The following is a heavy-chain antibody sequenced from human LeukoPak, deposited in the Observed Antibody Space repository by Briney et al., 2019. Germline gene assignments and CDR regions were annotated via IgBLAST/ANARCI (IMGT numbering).Heavy chain of an antibody. CDR1: GGTFSSYA. J-gene: IGHJ4*02. CDR2: IIPIFGTA. Sequence: SVKVSCKASGGTFSSYAISLVRQAPGQGLEWMGRIIPIFGTANYAQKFQGRVTITTDESTSTAYMELSSLRSEDTAVYYCARSLTPLTDVGTAMMGYWGQGTLVTVSS. D-gene: IGHD5-18*01. V-gene: IGHV1-69*05. CDR3: ARSLTPLTDVGTAMMGY.